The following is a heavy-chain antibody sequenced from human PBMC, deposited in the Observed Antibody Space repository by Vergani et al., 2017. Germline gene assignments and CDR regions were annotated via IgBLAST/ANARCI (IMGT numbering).Heavy chain of an antibody. Sequence: EVQLLESGGDLVQPGGSLRLSCAASGFTFNHYAMNWVRQAPGKGLEWVSGISWNSGSIGYADSVKGRFTISRDNAKNSLYLQMNSLRAEDMALYYCAKDMGGYDYGPLDYWGQGTLVTVSS. CDR1: GFTFNHYA. J-gene: IGHJ4*02. D-gene: IGHD5-12*01. V-gene: IGHV3-9*03. CDR2: ISWNSGSI. CDR3: AKDMGGYDYGPLDY.